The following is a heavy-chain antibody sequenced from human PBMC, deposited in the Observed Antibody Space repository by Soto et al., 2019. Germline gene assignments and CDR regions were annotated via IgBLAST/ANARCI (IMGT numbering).Heavy chain of an antibody. CDR1: GFTFSNYW. D-gene: IGHD6-13*01. J-gene: IGHJ4*02. CDR3: ARVPIAAAGMGIDY. V-gene: IGHV3-74*01. Sequence: EVQLVESGGGLVQPGGSLRLSCAASGFTFSNYWMHWVRQAPGKGLVWVSRTNIDGSTINYADSVKGRFTISRDNAKNTLYLQMNSLRADDTALYYCARVPIAAAGMGIDYWGQGTLVTVSS. CDR2: TNIDGSTI.